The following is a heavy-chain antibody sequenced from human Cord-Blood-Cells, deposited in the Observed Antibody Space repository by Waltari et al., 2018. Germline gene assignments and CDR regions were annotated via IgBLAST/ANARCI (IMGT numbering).Heavy chain of an antibody. D-gene: IGHD1-20*01. J-gene: IGHJ3*02. V-gene: IGHV3-48*01. CDR1: GFTFSSYS. CDR2: ISSSSSTI. Sequence: EVQLVESGGGLVQPGGSLRLSCAASGFTFSSYSMNWVRRATGKGLEWVSYISSSSSTIYYADSVKGRFTISRDNAKNSLYLQMNSLRAEDTAVYYCARVPRLTGGAFDIWGQGTMVTVSS. CDR3: ARVPRLTGGAFDI.